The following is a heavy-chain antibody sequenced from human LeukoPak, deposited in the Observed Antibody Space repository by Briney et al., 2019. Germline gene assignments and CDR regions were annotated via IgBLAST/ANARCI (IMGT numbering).Heavy chain of an antibody. CDR3: ARDYSRGDPDY. V-gene: IGHV1-18*01. CDR2: ISVYNSNT. J-gene: IGHJ4*02. D-gene: IGHD3-22*01. Sequence: ASVKVSCKASGYTFTRYGITWVRQAPGQGLECMGWISVYNSNTNYAQKLQGRVTMTTETSASTVYMELRSLRSDDTAVYYCARDYSRGDPDYWGQGTLVTVSS. CDR1: GYTFTRYG.